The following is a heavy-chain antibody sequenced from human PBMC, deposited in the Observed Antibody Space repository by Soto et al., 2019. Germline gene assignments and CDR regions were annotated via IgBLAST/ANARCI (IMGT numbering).Heavy chain of an antibody. Sequence: SETLSLTCTVSGGSISSSSYYWGWIRQPPGKGLEWIGSIYYSGSTYYNPSLKSRVTISVDTSKNQFSLKLSSVTAADTAVYYCASQTGEYYYDSSGYPNDYWGQGTLVTVSS. D-gene: IGHD3-22*01. CDR2: IYYSGST. J-gene: IGHJ4*02. CDR3: ASQTGEYYYDSSGYPNDY. CDR1: GGSISSSSYY. V-gene: IGHV4-39*01.